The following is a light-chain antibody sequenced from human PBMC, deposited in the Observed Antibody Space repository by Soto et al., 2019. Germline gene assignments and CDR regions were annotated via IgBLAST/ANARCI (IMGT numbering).Light chain of an antibody. CDR3: GTWDNSLSLPYV. J-gene: IGLJ1*01. V-gene: IGLV1-51*02. CDR1: SSNIGNNY. CDR2: ENN. Sequence: QSVLTQPPSVSAAPGQKVTISCSGSSSNIGNNYVSWYQQLPGTAPKLLIFENNKRPSGIPDRFSASKSGTSATLAITGLQTWDAADYYCGTWDNSLSLPYVFGTGTKVTVL.